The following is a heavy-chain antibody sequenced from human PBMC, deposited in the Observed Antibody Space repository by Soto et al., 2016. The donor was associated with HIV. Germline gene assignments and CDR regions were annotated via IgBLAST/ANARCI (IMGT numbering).Heavy chain of an antibody. CDR2: ISAYNGNT. V-gene: IGHV1-18*04. D-gene: IGHD6-19*01. Sequence: QVQLVQSGAEVKKPGASVKVSCKTSGYTFTAYYLHWVRQAPGQGLEWMGWISAYNGNTNYAQKLQGRVTMTTDTSTSTAYMELRSLRSDDTAVYYCARESQAQWLVLDPWGQGTLVTVSS. CDR1: GYTFTAYY. J-gene: IGHJ5*02. CDR3: ARESQAQWLVLDP.